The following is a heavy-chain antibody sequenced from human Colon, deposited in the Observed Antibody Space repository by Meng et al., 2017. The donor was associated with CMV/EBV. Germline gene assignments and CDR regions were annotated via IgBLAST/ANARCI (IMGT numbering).Heavy chain of an antibody. J-gene: IGHJ4*02. CDR2: IKGDATST. V-gene: IGHV3-20*04. CDR1: GFTFDDHG. Sequence: GGSLRLSCAASGFTFDDHGMSWVRQVPGKGLEWVARIKGDATSTNYADSVKGRFIVSRDNSKSTLYLQMDSLTVEDTATYYCARERGSYQLPIDCWGQGTLVTVSS. CDR3: ARERGSYQLPIDC. D-gene: IGHD2-2*01.